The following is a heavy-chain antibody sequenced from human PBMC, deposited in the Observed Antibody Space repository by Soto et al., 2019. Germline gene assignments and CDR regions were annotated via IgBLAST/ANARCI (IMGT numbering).Heavy chain of an antibody. V-gene: IGHV3-74*01. Sequence: DVQLVESGGGLVQPGGSLRLSCVASGFTITNYWMHWVRQAPGKGLVWVSRINSDETTTDYADSVKGRFTISRDNAENTVDLPMNSLRDAESAVYYCARGFRWCMDVWGQGTTVTVSS. CDR3: ARGFRWCMDV. J-gene: IGHJ6*02. CDR1: GFTITNYW. D-gene: IGHD3-16*02. CDR2: INSDETTT.